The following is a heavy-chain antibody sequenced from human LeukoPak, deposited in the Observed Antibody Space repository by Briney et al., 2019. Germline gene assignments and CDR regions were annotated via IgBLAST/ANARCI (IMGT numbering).Heavy chain of an antibody. D-gene: IGHD2-2*01. CDR2: INAGNGNT. Sequence: ASVKVSCKASGYTFTSYAMHWVRQAPGQRLEWMGWINAGNGNTKYSQKYQGRVTITRDTSASTAYMELSSLRSEDTAVYYCARDRADIVVVPAAPAYFDYWGQGTLVTVSS. J-gene: IGHJ4*02. CDR1: GYTFTSYA. V-gene: IGHV1-3*01. CDR3: ARDRADIVVVPAAPAYFDY.